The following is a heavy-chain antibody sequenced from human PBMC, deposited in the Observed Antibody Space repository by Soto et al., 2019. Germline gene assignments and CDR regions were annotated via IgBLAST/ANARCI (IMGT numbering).Heavy chain of an antibody. CDR1: GFTFSSYA. J-gene: IGHJ6*02. D-gene: IGHD2-2*01. CDR2: ISGSGGST. V-gene: IGHV3-23*01. CDR3: ARDPSIVLVPAATYYYYYYGMDV. Sequence: GGSLRLSCXASGFTFSSYAMSWVRQAPGKGLEWVSAISGSGGSTYYADSVKGRFTISRDNSKNTLYLQMNSLRAEDTAVYYCARDPSIVLVPAATYYYYYYGMDVWGQGTTVTVS.